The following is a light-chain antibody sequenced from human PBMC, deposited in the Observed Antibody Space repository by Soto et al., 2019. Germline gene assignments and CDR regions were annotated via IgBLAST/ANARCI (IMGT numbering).Light chain of an antibody. V-gene: IGKV3-20*01. CDR2: DAS. J-gene: IGKJ1*01. CDR1: QTVRNNY. Sequence: DIVLTQSPGPLSLSPGERATLSCRASQTVRNNYLAWYQQKPGQAPRLMIYDASSRATGIPDRFSGSGSGTEFTLTISRLEPEDVAVYYCQQYGSSSWTLGQGTKVDI. CDR3: QQYGSSSWT.